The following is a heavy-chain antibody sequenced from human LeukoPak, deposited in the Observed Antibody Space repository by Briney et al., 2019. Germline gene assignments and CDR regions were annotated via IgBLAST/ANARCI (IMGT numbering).Heavy chain of an antibody. J-gene: IGHJ4*02. CDR3: AREGGDSGNFYAFDY. D-gene: IGHD3-10*01. CDR1: GFSFSSLR. V-gene: IGHV3-21*01. Sequence: GGSLRLSCAASGFSFSSLRMNWVRQAPGKGLEWVSSISSSSNYIYYADSVKGRFTISRDNAKNSLYLQMNSLRAEDTAVYYCAREGGDSGNFYAFDYWGQGILVTVSS. CDR2: ISSSSNYI.